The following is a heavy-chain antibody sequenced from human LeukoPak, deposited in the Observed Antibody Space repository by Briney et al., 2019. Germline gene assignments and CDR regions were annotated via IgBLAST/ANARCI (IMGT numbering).Heavy chain of an antibody. V-gene: IGHV4-59*08. Sequence: SETLSLTCTVSGGSISGYYGSWIRQPPGKGLEWIGYIYYSGTTTYNPSLKSRVTVSVDTSKNQFSLKLSSVTAADTAVYYCARRVVRGGLDYWGQGTLVTVSS. J-gene: IGHJ4*02. CDR2: IYYSGTT. D-gene: IGHD3-10*01. CDR3: ARRVVRGGLDY. CDR1: GGSISGYY.